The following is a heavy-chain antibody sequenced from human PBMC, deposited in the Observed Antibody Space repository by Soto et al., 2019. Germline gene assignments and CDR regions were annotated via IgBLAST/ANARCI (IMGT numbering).Heavy chain of an antibody. CDR1: VFKFSNYA. J-gene: IGHJ4*02. Sequence: GGSLRLSCAASVFKFSNYAMRWVRQAPRNGLEWVSLISATGGGTYYEDSVKRRFTISRDNSHNTLYLQVHSLTAEDKAVYYCAKDRRAGGNSAFYFDFWGQGAQVTVSS. CDR3: AKDRRAGGNSAFYFDF. D-gene: IGHD3-16*01. CDR2: ISATGGGT. V-gene: IGHV3-23*01.